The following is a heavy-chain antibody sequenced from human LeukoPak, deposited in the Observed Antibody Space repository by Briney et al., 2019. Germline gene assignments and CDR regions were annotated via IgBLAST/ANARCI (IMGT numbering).Heavy chain of an antibody. Sequence: GGSLRLSCAASGFTFSRYAFHWVRQALGKGLEWVAVISNDGSKKDYADSVKGRFTISRDNSKNTLYLQMNSLRAEDTAVYYCAMLAAAGVDYWGQGTLVTVSS. J-gene: IGHJ4*02. CDR2: ISNDGSKK. CDR1: GFTFSRYA. V-gene: IGHV3-30*04. CDR3: AMLAAAGVDY. D-gene: IGHD1-26*01.